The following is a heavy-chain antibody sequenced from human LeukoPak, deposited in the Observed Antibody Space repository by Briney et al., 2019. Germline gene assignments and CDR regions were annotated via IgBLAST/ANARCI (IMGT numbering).Heavy chain of an antibody. CDR1: GFTFSSYS. CDR2: ISSSSSYI. Sequence: GGSLRLSCAASGFTFSSYSMTWVRRAPGKGLEWVSSISSSSSYIYYADSVKGRFTISRDNSKNTLYLQMNSLRAEDTAVYYGSYGDDFDYWGQGTLVTVSS. CDR3: SYGDDFDY. D-gene: IGHD4-17*01. J-gene: IGHJ4*02. V-gene: IGHV3-21*01.